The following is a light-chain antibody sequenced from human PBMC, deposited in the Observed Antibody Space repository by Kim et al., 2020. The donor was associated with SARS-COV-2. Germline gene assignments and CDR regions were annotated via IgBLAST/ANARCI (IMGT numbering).Light chain of an antibody. V-gene: IGLV2-14*03. J-gene: IGLJ1*01. CDR1: SSDIGSYNH. CDR3: CSFTSSVTYV. Sequence: GQSLTISCTGTSSDIGSYNHVSWYQQHPGKAPKLMTYDVGQRPSGVSNRFSGSKSGNTASLTISGLQPEDEADYYCCSFTSSVTYVFGTGTKVTVL. CDR2: DVG.